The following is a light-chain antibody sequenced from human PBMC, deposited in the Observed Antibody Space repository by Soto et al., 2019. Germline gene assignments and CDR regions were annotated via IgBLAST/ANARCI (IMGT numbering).Light chain of an antibody. CDR1: NSHVGNYNL. CDR2: EVN. Sequence: QPALAQPASGSGSPGQSITISCTGTNSHVGNYNLVSGYQQHPGKAPKVMIYEVNKRPSGVSNRFSGAKSGNTASLTVSGLQAEDEADYYCCSYSGSSTYVFGHGTKVTVL. J-gene: IGLJ1*01. CDR3: CSYSGSSTYV. V-gene: IGLV2-23*02.